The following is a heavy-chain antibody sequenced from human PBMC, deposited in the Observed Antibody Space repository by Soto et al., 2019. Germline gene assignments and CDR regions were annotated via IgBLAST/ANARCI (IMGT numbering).Heavy chain of an antibody. Sequence: QLQLQESGPGLVKPSETLSLTCTVSGGSISSSSYYWGWIRQPPGKGLEWIGSIYYSGSTYYNPSLKSRVTISVDTSKNQFSLKLSSVTAADTAVYYCARHHQLGYCSGGSCYYWGQGTLVTVSS. V-gene: IGHV4-39*01. CDR1: GGSISSSSYY. CDR2: IYYSGST. CDR3: ARHHQLGYCSGGSCYY. D-gene: IGHD2-15*01. J-gene: IGHJ4*02.